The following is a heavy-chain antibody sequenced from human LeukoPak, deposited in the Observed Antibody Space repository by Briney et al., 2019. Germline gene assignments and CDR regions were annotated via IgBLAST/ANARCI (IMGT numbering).Heavy chain of an antibody. Sequence: SVKVSCKASGYTFTSYAMNWVRQAPGQGLEWMGGIIPIFGTANYAQKFQGRVTITADESTSTAYMELSSLRSEDTAVYYCVRDGRRYGDSTLFDYWGQGTLVTVSS. CDR3: VRDGRRYGDSTLFDY. V-gene: IGHV1-69*13. CDR1: GYTFTSYA. D-gene: IGHD4-17*01. CDR2: IIPIFGTA. J-gene: IGHJ4*02.